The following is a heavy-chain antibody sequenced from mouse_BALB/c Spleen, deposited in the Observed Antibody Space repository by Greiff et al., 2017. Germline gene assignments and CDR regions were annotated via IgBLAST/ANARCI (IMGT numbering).Heavy chain of an antibody. CDR3: TSEGNPGY. Sequence: QVQLQQPGAELVKPGASVKLSCKASGYTFTSYYMYWVKQRPGQGLEWIGGINPSNGGTNFNEKFKSKATLTVDKSSSTADMQLSSLTSEDSAVYYCTSEGNPGYWGQGTTLTVSS. D-gene: IGHD2-1*01. J-gene: IGHJ2*01. CDR1: GYTFTSYY. V-gene: IGHV1S81*02. CDR2: INPSNGGT.